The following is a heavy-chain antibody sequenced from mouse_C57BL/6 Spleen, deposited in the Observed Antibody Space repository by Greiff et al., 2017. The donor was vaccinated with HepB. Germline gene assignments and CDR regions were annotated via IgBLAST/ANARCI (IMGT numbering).Heavy chain of an antibody. CDR3: ARDSNYDWYFDV. Sequence: DVHLVESEGGLVQPGSSMKLSCTASGFTFSDYYMAWVRQVPEKGLEWVANINYDGSSTYYLDSLKSRFIISRDNAKNILYLQMSSLKSEDTATYYCARDSNYDWYFDVWGTGTTVTVSS. D-gene: IGHD2-5*01. CDR2: INYDGSST. J-gene: IGHJ1*03. V-gene: IGHV5-16*01. CDR1: GFTFSDYY.